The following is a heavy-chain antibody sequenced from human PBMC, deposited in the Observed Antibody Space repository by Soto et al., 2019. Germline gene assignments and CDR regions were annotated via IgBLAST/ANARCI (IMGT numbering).Heavy chain of an antibody. J-gene: IGHJ6*02. Sequence: QAGGSLRLSCAASGFTFSSYGMHWVRQAPGKGLGWVAVISYDGSNKYYADSVKGRFTISRDNSKNTLYLQMNSLRAEDTAVYYCAKVTYGSGSYYQPLDYYYYGMDVWGQGTTVTVSS. V-gene: IGHV3-30*18. CDR2: ISYDGSNK. D-gene: IGHD3-10*01. CDR3: AKVTYGSGSYYQPLDYYYYGMDV. CDR1: GFTFSSYG.